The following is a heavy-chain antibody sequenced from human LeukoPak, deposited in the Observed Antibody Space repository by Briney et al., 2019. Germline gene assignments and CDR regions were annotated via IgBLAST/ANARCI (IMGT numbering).Heavy chain of an antibody. Sequence: SETLSLTRTVSGGSISRGGHYWAWIRQPPGKGLEWIGSIYYSGRTYYHPSLESRVTISVDTSQNQFSLRLTSVTAADTAVYFCANYYDSRGHYLFDFWGQGTLVTVSS. V-gene: IGHV4-39*01. J-gene: IGHJ4*02. CDR3: ANYYDSRGHYLFDF. D-gene: IGHD3-22*01. CDR2: IYYSGRT. CDR1: GGSISRGGHY.